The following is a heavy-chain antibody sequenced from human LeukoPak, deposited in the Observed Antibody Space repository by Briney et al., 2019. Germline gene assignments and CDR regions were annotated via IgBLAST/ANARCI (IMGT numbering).Heavy chain of an antibody. CDR1: GFTFSSYS. V-gene: IGHV3-21*01. CDR3: ARTPRYSDYEDDAFDI. Sequence: GGSLRLSCAASGFTFSSYSMNWVRQAPGKGLEWVSSISSSSSYIYYADSVKGRFTISRDNAKNSLYLQMNSLRAEDTAVYYFARTPRYSDYEDDAFDIWGQGTMVTVSS. D-gene: IGHD4-11*01. J-gene: IGHJ3*02. CDR2: ISSSSSYI.